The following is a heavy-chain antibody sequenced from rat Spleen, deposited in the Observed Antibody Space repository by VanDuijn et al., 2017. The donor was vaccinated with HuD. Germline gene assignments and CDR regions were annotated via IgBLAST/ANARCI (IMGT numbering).Heavy chain of an antibody. Sequence: EVHLVETGGGLVQPGRSLKLSCAALGFTFSNYYMAWIRQAPMKGLEWVASISPSGGSTHYGDSVKGRFTISRDHAKSTLFLQMDSLRSEDTAIYFCTRNYGGSSFDYWGQGVMVTVSS. D-gene: IGHD1-12*03. CDR3: TRNYGGSSFDY. V-gene: IGHV5-25*01. CDR1: GFTFSNYY. J-gene: IGHJ2*01. CDR2: ISPSGGST.